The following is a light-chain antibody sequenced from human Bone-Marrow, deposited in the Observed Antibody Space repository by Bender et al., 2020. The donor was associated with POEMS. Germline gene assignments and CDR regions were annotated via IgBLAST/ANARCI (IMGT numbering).Light chain of an antibody. V-gene: IGLV1-47*01. CDR2: ENN. J-gene: IGLJ3*02. Sequence: QSVLTQPPSVSGTPGQRVTISCSGSSSNTETHYVYWYQQLPGTAPKLLIYENNQRPSGVPDRFSGSKSGTSASLAITGLQAEDEGDYYCQSYDNSLGGWVFGGGTKLTVL. CDR1: SSNTETHY. CDR3: QSYDNSLGGWV.